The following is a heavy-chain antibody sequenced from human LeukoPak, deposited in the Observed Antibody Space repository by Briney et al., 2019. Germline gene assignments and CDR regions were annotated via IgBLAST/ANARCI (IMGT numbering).Heavy chain of an antibody. D-gene: IGHD3-3*01. Sequence: GGSLRLSCAASGFTFSRYSMNWVRQAPGKGLEWVSSISISSNYIYYTNSVKGRFTISRDNAKNSLYLQLNSLRAEDTAVYYCARGSRFGVVERDAFDIWGQGTMVTVSS. CDR1: GFTFSRYS. J-gene: IGHJ3*02. V-gene: IGHV3-21*01. CDR3: ARGSRFGVVERDAFDI. CDR2: ISISSNYI.